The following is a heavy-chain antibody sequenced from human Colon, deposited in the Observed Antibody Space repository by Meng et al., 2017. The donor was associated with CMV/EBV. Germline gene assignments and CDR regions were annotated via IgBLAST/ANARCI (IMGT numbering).Heavy chain of an antibody. CDR3: ARDLVAAAGTRGDFDY. Sequence: SETLSLTCTVSGYSIIRGYYWGWIRQPPGKGLEWIGSIYHSGSSYYNPSLKSRVTISVDTSKHQIFLNLSSVTAADTAMYYCARDLVAAAGTRGDFDYWGQGTLVTVSS. J-gene: IGHJ4*02. CDR1: GYSIIRGYY. D-gene: IGHD6-13*01. CDR2: IYHSGSS. V-gene: IGHV4-38-2*02.